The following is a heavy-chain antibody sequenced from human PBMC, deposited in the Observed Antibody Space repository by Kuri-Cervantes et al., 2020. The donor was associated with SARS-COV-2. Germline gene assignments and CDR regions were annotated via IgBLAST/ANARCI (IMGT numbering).Heavy chain of an antibody. J-gene: IGHJ2*01. V-gene: IGHV1-2*02. CDR3: ASAKQLVDWYFDL. CDR2: INPNSGGT. Sequence: ASVKVSCKASGYTFTGYYMHWVRQPPGQGLEWMGWINPNSGGTNYAQKFQGRVTMTRDTSISTAYMELSRLRSDDTAVYYCASAKQLVDWYFDLWGRGTLVTVSS. CDR1: GYTFTGYY. D-gene: IGHD6-6*01.